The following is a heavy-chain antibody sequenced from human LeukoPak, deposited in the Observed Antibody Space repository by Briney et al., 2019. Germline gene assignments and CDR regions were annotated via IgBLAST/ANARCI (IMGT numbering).Heavy chain of an antibody. CDR3: ARARAPSITIFGVVRDNWFDP. CDR2: IYYGGST. CDR1: GGSISSYY. D-gene: IGHD3-3*01. Sequence: PSETLSLTCTVSGGSISSYYWSWIRQPPEKGLEWIGYIYYGGSTNYNPSLKSRVTISVDTSKNQFSLKLGSVTAADTAVYYCARARAPSITIFGVVRDNWFDPWGQGTLVTVSS. J-gene: IGHJ5*02. V-gene: IGHV4-59*12.